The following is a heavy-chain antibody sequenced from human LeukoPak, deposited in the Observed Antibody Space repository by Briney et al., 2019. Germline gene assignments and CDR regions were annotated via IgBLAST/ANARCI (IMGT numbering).Heavy chain of an antibody. J-gene: IGHJ4*02. Sequence: PSETLSLTCTVSGGSVSSGSDYWSWIRQPPGKGLEWIGHTSYSGSTNYNPSLKSRVTISLDTSKNQLSLKLSSVTTADTAVYYCARGQAALWFGELWGQGTLVTVSS. CDR1: GGSVSSGSDY. V-gene: IGHV4-61*01. CDR2: TSYSGST. D-gene: IGHD3-10*01. CDR3: ARGQAALWFGEL.